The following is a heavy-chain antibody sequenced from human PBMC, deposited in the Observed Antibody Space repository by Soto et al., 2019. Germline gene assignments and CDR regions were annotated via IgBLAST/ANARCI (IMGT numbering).Heavy chain of an antibody. CDR3: ERDTQRGKAGMDV. V-gene: IGHV4-59*01. CDR2: IYYSGST. J-gene: IGHJ6*02. D-gene: IGHD3-10*01. Sequence: PSETLSLTCTVSGGSISSYYWSWIRQPPGKGLEWIGYIYYSGSTNYNPSLKSRVTISVDTSKNQFSLKLSSVTAADTAVYYCERDTQRGKAGMDVWGQGTTVTVSS. CDR1: GGSISSYY.